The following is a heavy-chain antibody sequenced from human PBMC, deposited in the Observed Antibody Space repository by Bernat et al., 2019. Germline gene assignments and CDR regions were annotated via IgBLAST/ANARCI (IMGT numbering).Heavy chain of an antibody. CDR1: GITFSNYW. J-gene: IGHJ4*02. V-gene: IGHV3-7*03. D-gene: IGHD3-22*01. CDR3: AREGGSGYSLDY. CDR2: INQDGSEK. Sequence: EVQLVESGGGLVQPGGSLRLSCGVSGITFSNYWMSWVRQAPGKGLEWVANINQDGSEKNYVDSVRGRFTISRDNAKNSLYLQMNSLRADDTAVYYCAREGGSGYSLDYWGQGTLVTVSS.